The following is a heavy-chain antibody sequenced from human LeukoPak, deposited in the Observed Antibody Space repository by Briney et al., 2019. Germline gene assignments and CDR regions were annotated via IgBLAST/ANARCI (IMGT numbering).Heavy chain of an antibody. Sequence: SGTLSLPCAVSGGSISSSNWWSWVRQPPGKGLEWIGEIYHSGSTNYNPSLKSRVTILVDKSKNQFSLKLSSVTAADTAVYYCARTNWGHVDYWRQGPLITVSS. J-gene: IGHJ4*02. CDR2: IYHSGST. D-gene: IGHD7-27*01. CDR3: ARTNWGHVDY. CDR1: GGSISSSNW. V-gene: IGHV4-4*02.